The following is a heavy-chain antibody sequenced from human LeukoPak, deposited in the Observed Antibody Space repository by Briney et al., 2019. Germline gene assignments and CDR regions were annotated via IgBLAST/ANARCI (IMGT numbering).Heavy chain of an antibody. Sequence: RPGGSLRLSCAASGFTFDDYGMSWVRQAPGKGLEWVSGINWNGGSTGYADSVKGRSTISRDNAKNSLYLQMNSLRAEDTALYYCARGPTVTTPYYFDYWGQGTLVTVSS. J-gene: IGHJ4*02. CDR1: GFTFDDYG. CDR2: INWNGGST. V-gene: IGHV3-20*04. D-gene: IGHD4-17*01. CDR3: ARGPTVTTPYYFDY.